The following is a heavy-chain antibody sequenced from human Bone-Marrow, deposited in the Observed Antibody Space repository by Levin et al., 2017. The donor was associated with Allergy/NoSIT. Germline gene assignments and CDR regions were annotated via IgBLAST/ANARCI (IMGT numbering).Heavy chain of an antibody. Sequence: MASETLSLTCTVSGGSVSSGSYYWSWIRQPPGKGLEWIAYIYHSGSTKYNPSLKSRVTISLATSRNHFSLRLTSLTAADTAVYYCARGSYFGGLSFDCWGKGTLVTVSS. CDR2: IYHSGST. CDR1: GGSVSSGSYY. J-gene: IGHJ4*02. CDR3: ARGSYFGGLSFDC. V-gene: IGHV4-61*01. D-gene: IGHD4-23*01.